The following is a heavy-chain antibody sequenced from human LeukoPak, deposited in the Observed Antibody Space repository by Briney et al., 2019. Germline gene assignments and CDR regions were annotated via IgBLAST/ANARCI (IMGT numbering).Heavy chain of an antibody. Sequence: SETLSLTCAVYGGSFSGYYWSWIRQPPGKGLEWIGEINHSGSTNYNPSLKSRVTISVDTSKNQFSLKLSSVTAADTAVYYCARGGYYDSSGYWAWGQGTLVTVSS. J-gene: IGHJ5*02. CDR1: GGSFSGYY. CDR2: INHSGST. CDR3: ARGGYYDSSGYWA. D-gene: IGHD3-22*01. V-gene: IGHV4-34*01.